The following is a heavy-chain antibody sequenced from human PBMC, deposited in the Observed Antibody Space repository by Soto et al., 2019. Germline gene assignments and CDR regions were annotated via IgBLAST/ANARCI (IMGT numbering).Heavy chain of an antibody. CDR1: GGSISSYY. Sequence: QVQLQESGPGLVKPSETLSLTCTVSGGSISSYYWSWIRQPPGKGLEWIGYIYYSGSTNYNPSLKKRVTISVDTSKNQFSLKLSSVTAADTAVYYCARVPVDTAMPTYFDYWGQGTLVTVSS. V-gene: IGHV4-59*01. CDR3: ARVPVDTAMPTYFDY. D-gene: IGHD5-18*01. J-gene: IGHJ4*02. CDR2: IYYSGST.